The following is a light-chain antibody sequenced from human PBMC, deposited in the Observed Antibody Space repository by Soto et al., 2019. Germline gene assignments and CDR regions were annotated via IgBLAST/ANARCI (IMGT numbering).Light chain of an antibody. CDR2: DVS. CDR3: SSYTSSSTRV. V-gene: IGLV2-14*01. CDR1: SSDVGGYNY. Sequence: QSVLTQPASVSGSPGQSITISCTGTSSDVGGYNYVSWYQQHPGKAPKIMIYDVSNRPSGVSNRFSGSKSGNTASLSISVLQAEDEADYYCSSYTSSSTRVFGTGTKVTDL. J-gene: IGLJ1*01.